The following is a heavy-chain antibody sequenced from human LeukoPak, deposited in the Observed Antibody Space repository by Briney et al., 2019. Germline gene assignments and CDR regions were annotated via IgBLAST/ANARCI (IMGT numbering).Heavy chain of an antibody. CDR3: AKDTRDSSGYRFDY. D-gene: IGHD3-22*01. V-gene: IGHV3-23*01. CDR2: ISGSGGST. Sequence: GGSLRLSCAASGFTFSNYDMHWVRQAPGKGLEWVSAISGSGGSTYYADSAKGRFTISRDNSKNTVYLQMNSLRAEDTAVYYCAKDTRDSSGYRFDYWGQGTLVTVSS. J-gene: IGHJ4*02. CDR1: GFTFSNYD.